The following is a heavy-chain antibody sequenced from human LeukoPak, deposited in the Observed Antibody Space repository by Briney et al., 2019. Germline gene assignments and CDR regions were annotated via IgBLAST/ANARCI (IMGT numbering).Heavy chain of an antibody. D-gene: IGHD3-22*01. J-gene: IGHJ3*02. CDR2: IRYDGSNK. CDR3: AKDLYYDTRVDAFDI. Sequence: PGGSLRLSCAASGFTFSGYGMHWVRQAPGKGLEWVTFIRYDGSNKYYADSVKGRFTISRDNSKNTLYLQMNSLRAEDTAVYYCAKDLYYDTRVDAFDIWGQGTMVTVSS. CDR1: GFTFSGYG. V-gene: IGHV3-30*02.